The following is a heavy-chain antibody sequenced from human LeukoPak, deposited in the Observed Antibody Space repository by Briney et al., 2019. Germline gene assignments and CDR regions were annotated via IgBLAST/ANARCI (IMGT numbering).Heavy chain of an antibody. CDR1: GGTFSSYA. J-gene: IGHJ6*02. CDR3: ARGPVEMATTHYYYYGMDV. D-gene: IGHD5-24*01. Sequence: ASVKVSCKASGGTFSSYAISWVRQAPGQGLEWMGRIIPILGIANYAQKFQGRVTITADKSTSTAYMELRSLRSDDTAVYYCARGPVEMATTHYYYYGMDVWGQGTTVTVSS. CDR2: IIPILGIA. V-gene: IGHV1-69*04.